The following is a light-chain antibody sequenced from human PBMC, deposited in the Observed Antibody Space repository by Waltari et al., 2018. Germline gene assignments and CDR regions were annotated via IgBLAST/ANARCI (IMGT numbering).Light chain of an antibody. V-gene: IGLV2-11*01. CDR1: SSDVGGYNY. Sequence: QSALTQPRSVSGSPGQSVTISCTGTSSDVGGYNYVSWDQHHPGKAPKLIIYDVTQRPSGVPDRFSASKSDNTASLTISGLQAEDEADYYCCSYAGSITFWVFGGGTKLTVL. CDR3: CSYAGSITFWV. J-gene: IGLJ3*02. CDR2: DVT.